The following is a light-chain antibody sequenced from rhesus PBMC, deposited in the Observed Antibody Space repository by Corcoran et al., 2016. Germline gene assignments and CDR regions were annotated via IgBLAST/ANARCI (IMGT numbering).Light chain of an antibody. CDR2: EVS. Sequence: QAALTQPRSVSGSPGQSVTISCTGTSSDIGGYDYVSWFQQFAGTAPKLMISEVSKRPSGVSDRFSGSKSGNTASLTISGLQAEDEADYFCSSYAGGNTFVFGSGTKLTVL. CDR3: SSYAGGNTFV. V-gene: IGLV2-32*02. J-gene: IGLJ6*01. CDR1: SSDIGGYDY.